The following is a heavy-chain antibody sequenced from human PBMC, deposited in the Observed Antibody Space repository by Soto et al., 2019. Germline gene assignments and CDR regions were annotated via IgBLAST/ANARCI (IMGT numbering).Heavy chain of an antibody. D-gene: IGHD3-3*01. V-gene: IGHV5-51*01. J-gene: IGHJ4*02. CDR2: IYPSDSDT. CDR1: GYHFSGYW. Sequence: GSSLKLSRKVSGYHFSGYWIALVRQMPGKGLELMGIIYPSDSDTRYRPSFQGQVTISADKSISSAYLQWSSLRASDTAMYYCARGGVSTRTFDYWGQGTPVTVPS. CDR3: ARGGVSTRTFDY.